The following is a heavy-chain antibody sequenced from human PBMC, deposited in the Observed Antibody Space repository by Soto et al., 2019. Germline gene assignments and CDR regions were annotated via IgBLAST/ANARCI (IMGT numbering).Heavy chain of an antibody. CDR3: ERGTYGPNWFDP. D-gene: IGHD3-10*01. J-gene: IGHJ5*02. V-gene: IGHV4-59*01. CDR1: GGSISSYY. Sequence: QVQLQESGPGLVKPSETLSLTCTVSGGSISSYYWSWIRQPPGKGLEWIGYIYYSGSNNYNPSLKNRVTMSVDTSKNRFSLKLNCVTAADTAVYYCERGTYGPNWFDPWGQGTLVTVSS. CDR2: IYYSGSN.